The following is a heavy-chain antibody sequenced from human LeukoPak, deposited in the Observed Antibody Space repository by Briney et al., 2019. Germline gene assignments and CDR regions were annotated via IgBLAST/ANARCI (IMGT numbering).Heavy chain of an antibody. Sequence: PGGSLRLSCAASGFTFSSYSMNWVRQAPGKGLEWVSSISSSSSYIYYTDSVKGRFTISRDNAKNTLYLQMNSLRAEDTAVYYCAREILSRGGYWGQGTLVTVSS. D-gene: IGHD3-3*01. CDR3: AREILSRGGY. J-gene: IGHJ4*02. CDR1: GFTFSSYS. CDR2: ISSSSSYI. V-gene: IGHV3-21*01.